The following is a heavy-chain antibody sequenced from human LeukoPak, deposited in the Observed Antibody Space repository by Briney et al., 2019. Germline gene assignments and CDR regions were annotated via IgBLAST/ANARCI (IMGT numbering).Heavy chain of an antibody. CDR1: VLTFSTYW. CDR3: ARPGGTDDDY. CDR2: IKQDGSEK. D-gene: IGHD2-8*02. Sequence: GGSLRLSCAASVLTFSTYWMSWVRQAPGKGLEWVANIKQDGSEKYYVDSVKGRFTISRDNAKNSLYLQMNSLRAEDTAVYYCARPGGTDDDYWGQGTLVTVSS. V-gene: IGHV3-7*01. J-gene: IGHJ4*02.